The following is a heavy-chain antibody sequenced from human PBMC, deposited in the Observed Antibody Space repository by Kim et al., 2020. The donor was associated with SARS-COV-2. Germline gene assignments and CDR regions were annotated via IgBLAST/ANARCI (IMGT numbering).Heavy chain of an antibody. Sequence: GGSLRLSCAASGFTFASYSMNWVRQAPGKGLEWVSSISSSSTYIYYADSVKGRFTISRDNAKNSLYLQMNSLRGEDTAVYYCARDLSRNRNYFDYWGQGT. CDR3: ARDLSRNRNYFDY. CDR2: ISSSSTYI. J-gene: IGHJ4*02. D-gene: IGHD3-10*01. V-gene: IGHV3-21*01. CDR1: GFTFASYS.